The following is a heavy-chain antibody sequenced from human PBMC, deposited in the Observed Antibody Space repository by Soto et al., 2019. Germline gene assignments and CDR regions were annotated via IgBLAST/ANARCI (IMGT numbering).Heavy chain of an antibody. CDR2: IYTSGST. Sequence: QVQLQESGPGLVKPSETLSLTCNVSGASMTKYYWSWIRQPAGKGLEWIGRIYTSGSTNYNPSLKSRVTMSIDTSNNHFSLSLKSVTAADTAVYYCAREGDYGDSGSDYWGQGTLVTVSS. CDR1: GASMTKYY. V-gene: IGHV4-4*07. J-gene: IGHJ4*02. D-gene: IGHD4-17*01. CDR3: AREGDYGDSGSDY.